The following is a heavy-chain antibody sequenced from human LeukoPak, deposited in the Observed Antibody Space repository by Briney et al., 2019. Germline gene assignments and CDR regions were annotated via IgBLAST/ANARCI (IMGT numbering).Heavy chain of an antibody. J-gene: IGHJ5*02. CDR1: GFTFSSYG. Sequence: GGTLRLSCAASGFTFSSYGMSWVRQAPGKGLEWVSAVSSSGGTTYYADSVRGRFTISRDNSKNTLSLQMNSLRAEDTAVYYCARVIDYYDNWFDPWGQGTLVTVSS. CDR2: VSSSGGTT. CDR3: ARVIDYYDNWFDP. D-gene: IGHD3-22*01. V-gene: IGHV3-23*01.